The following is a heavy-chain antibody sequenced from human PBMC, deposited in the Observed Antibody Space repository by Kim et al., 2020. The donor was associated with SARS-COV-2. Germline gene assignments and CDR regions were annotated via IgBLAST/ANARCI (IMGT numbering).Heavy chain of an antibody. V-gene: IGHV7-4-1*02. Sequence: ASVKVSCKASGYTFTSYAMNWVRQAPGQGLEWMGWINTNTGNPTYAQGFTGRFVFSLDTSVSTAYLQISSLKAEDTAVYYCATDVDTAMASAFDIWGQGTMVTVSS. D-gene: IGHD5-18*01. CDR2: INTNTGNP. CDR3: ATDVDTAMASAFDI. J-gene: IGHJ3*02. CDR1: GYTFTSYA.